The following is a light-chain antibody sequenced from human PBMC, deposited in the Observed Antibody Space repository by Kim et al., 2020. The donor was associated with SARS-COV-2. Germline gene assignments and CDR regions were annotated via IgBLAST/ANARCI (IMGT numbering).Light chain of an antibody. CDR1: KVENKD. CDR2: RDS. V-gene: IGLV3-1*01. Sequence: SVSPGQTGSITCCEDKVENKDTCWYQQKPGQPPVLINYRDSRRPAGIPRRFSCYNAGNTATLTSSGTQAMDEADYYCQTWDSTGVFGGGTQLTVL. CDR3: QTWDSTGV. J-gene: IGLJ2*01.